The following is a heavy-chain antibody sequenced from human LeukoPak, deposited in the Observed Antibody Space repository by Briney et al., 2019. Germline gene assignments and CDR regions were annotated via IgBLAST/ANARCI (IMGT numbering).Heavy chain of an antibody. CDR2: ISSSSSYI. V-gene: IGHV3-21*01. CDR1: GFTFSSYS. CDR3: AREGPTRPYFDY. J-gene: IGHJ4*02. Sequence: PGGSLRLSCAASGFTFSSYSMNWVRQAPGKGLEWVSSISSSSSYIYYADSVKGRFTISRDNAKNSLYLQMNSLRAEDTAVYYCAREGPTRPYFDYWGQGTLVTVSS.